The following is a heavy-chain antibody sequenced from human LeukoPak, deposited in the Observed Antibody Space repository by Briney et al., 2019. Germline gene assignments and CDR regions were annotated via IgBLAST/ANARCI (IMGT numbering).Heavy chain of an antibody. V-gene: IGHV3-33*01. Sequence: GGSLRLSCAASGFIFSSYGMHWVRQAPGKGLEWVAVIWHDGNNKYYAESVKGRFTVSRDNSKNTLYLQMNSLRGEDTAVYYCARDYCSGLSCQDYWGQGTLVTVSS. CDR2: IWHDGNNK. CDR1: GFIFSSYG. CDR3: ARDYCSGLSCQDY. D-gene: IGHD2-15*01. J-gene: IGHJ4*02.